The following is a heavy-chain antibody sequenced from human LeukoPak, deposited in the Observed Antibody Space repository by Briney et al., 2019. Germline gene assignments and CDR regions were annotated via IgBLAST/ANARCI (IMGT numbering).Heavy chain of an antibody. CDR2: IYYSGST. CDR1: SGSISSGVYY. V-gene: IGHV4-31*03. D-gene: IGHD3-22*01. J-gene: IGHJ4*02. Sequence: KPSQTLSLTCPVSSGSISSGVYYWSWIRQHPGKGLEWIGYIYYSGSTYYNPSLKSRVTISVDTSKNQFSLKLSSVTAADTAVYYCAREAPTSRYDSSGPDYWGQGTLVTASS. CDR3: AREAPTSRYDSSGPDY.